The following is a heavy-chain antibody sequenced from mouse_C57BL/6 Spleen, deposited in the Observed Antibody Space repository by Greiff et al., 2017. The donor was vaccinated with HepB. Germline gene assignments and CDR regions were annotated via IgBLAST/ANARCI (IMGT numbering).Heavy chain of an antibody. CDR3: ARSGRDYDYDGWYFDV. J-gene: IGHJ1*03. Sequence: VKLMESGPELVKPGASVKISCKASGYAFSSSWMNWVKQRPGKGLEWIGRIYPGDGDTNYNGKFKGKATLTADKSSSTAYMQLSSLTSEDSAVYFCARSGRDYDYDGWYFDVWGTGTTVTVSS. V-gene: IGHV1-82*01. CDR2: IYPGDGDT. CDR1: GYAFSSSW. D-gene: IGHD2-4*01.